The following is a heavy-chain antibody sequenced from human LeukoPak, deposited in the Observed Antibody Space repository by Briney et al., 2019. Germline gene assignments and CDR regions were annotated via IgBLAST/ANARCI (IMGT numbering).Heavy chain of an antibody. D-gene: IGHD3-3*02. V-gene: IGHV4-31*03. J-gene: IGHJ4*02. CDR3: ARAGPFSPNYVDY. Sequence: SETLSLTCTVSGGSISSGGYYWSWIRQHPGKGLEWIGYIYYSGSTYYNPSLKSRVTISVDTSKNQFSLKLSSVTAADTAVYYCARAGPFSPNYVDYWGQGTLVTVSS. CDR1: GGSISSGGYY. CDR2: IYYSGST.